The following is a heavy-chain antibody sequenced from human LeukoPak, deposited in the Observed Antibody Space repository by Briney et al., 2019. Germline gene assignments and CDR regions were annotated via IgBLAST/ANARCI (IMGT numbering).Heavy chain of an antibody. CDR2: ISSSSSYI. D-gene: IGHD3-10*01. CDR3: ARDQLELWFGESQNWFDP. CDR1: GFTFSSYS. J-gene: IGHJ5*02. V-gene: IGHV3-21*01. Sequence: PGGSLRLSCAASGFTFSSYSMNWVRQAPGKGLEWVSSISSSSSYIYYADSVKGRFTISRDNAKNSLYLQMNSLRAEDTAVYYCARDQLELWFGESQNWFDPWGQGTLVTVSS.